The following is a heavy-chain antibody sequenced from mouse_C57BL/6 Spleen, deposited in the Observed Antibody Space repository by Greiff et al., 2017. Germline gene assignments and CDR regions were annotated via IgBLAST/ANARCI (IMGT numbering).Heavy chain of an antibody. J-gene: IGHJ2*01. CDR3: ARQGGYGYEDYFDY. CDR1: GFTFSSYT. Sequence: EVKVVESGGGLVKPGGSLKLSCAASGFTFSSYTMSWVRQTPEKRLEWVATISGGGGNTYYPDSVKGRFTISRDNAKNTLYLQMSSLRSEDTALYYCARQGGYGYEDYFDYWGQGTTLTVSS. D-gene: IGHD2-2*01. V-gene: IGHV5-9*01. CDR2: ISGGGGNT.